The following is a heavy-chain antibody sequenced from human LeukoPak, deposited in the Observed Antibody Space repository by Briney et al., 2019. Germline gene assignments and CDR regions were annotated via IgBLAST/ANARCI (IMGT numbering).Heavy chain of an antibody. V-gene: IGHV4-34*01. CDR2: INHSGST. J-gene: IGHJ4*02. Sequence: SETLSLTCAVYGGSFSGYYWSWIRQPPGKGLEWIGEINHSGSTNYNPSLNSRVTISVDTSKNQFSLKLSSVTAADTAVYYCARAGGYCSGGSCYYWYFDYWGQGTLVTVSS. D-gene: IGHD2-15*01. CDR3: ARAGGYCSGGSCYYWYFDY. CDR1: GGSFSGYY.